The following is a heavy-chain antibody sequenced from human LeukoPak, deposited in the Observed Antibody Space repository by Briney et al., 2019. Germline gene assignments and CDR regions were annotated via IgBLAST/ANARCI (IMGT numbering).Heavy chain of an antibody. D-gene: IGHD3-10*01. Sequence: GGSLRLSCAASGFTFSSYSMNWVRQAPGKGLEWVSYISSSSSTIYYADSVKGRFTISRDNAKNSLYLQMNSLRAEDTAVYYLARDSEMGDGSESYYNGRRGIDESFDPWGQGTLVTVSS. CDR2: ISSSSSTI. CDR3: ARDSEMGDGSESYYNGRRGIDESFDP. J-gene: IGHJ5*02. CDR1: GFTFSSYS. V-gene: IGHV3-48*01.